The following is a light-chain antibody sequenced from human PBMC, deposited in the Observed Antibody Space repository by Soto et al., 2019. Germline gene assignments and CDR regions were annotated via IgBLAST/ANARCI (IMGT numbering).Light chain of an antibody. J-gene: IGKJ1*01. Sequence: EIELTQSPGTLSLSPGERATLSCRASQSVSRGFLAWYQRKPGQAPRLLIYGASNRGTGIPDRFSGSGSGTDFSLIISRLEPEDVAVYYCQQYAGSPVTFGQGTKVEIK. V-gene: IGKV3-20*01. CDR1: QSVSRGF. CDR2: GAS. CDR3: QQYAGSPVT.